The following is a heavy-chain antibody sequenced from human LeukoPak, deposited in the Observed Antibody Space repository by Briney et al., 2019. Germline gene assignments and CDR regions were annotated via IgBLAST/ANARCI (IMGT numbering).Heavy chain of an antibody. D-gene: IGHD6-25*01. Sequence: PGGSLRLSCAASGFTFGSYEMNWVRQAPGEGLEWLAYISGNEDTTHYSDSVKGRFTISRDNAKDALYLQMDSLRVEDTAVYYCARDGTPNYITGWVYMDVWGKGTTVTVSS. CDR2: ISGNEDTT. CDR3: ARDGTPNYITGWVYMDV. V-gene: IGHV3-48*03. CDR1: GFTFGSYE. J-gene: IGHJ6*03.